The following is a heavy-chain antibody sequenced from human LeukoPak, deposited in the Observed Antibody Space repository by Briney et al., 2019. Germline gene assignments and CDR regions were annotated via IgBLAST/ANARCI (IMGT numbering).Heavy chain of an antibody. CDR3: ARDGDRNYYGSGSYCDY. CDR2: ISWDGGST. V-gene: IGHV3-43*01. CDR1: GFSFDDYT. Sequence: GGSLRLSCAASGFSFDDYTMHWVRQAPGKGLEWVSLISWDGGSTYYADSVKGRFTISRDNAKNSLYLQMNSLRAEDTAVYYCARDGDRNYYGSGSYCDYWGQGTLVTVSS. D-gene: IGHD3-10*01. J-gene: IGHJ4*02.